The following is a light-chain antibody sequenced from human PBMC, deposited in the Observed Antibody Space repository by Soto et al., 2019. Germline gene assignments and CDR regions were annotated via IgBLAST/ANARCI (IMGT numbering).Light chain of an antibody. CDR1: QSVSSN. V-gene: IGKV3-15*01. CDR3: QQHNNWPPWT. CDR2: GAS. J-gene: IGKJ1*01. Sequence: EIVMTQSPATLSVSPGERATLSCRASQSVSSNLAWYQQKPGQAPRLLMYGASTRATGIPDRFSGSGSGTEFTLTISSLQSEDFAGYYCQQHNNWPPWTFGQGTKVEIK.